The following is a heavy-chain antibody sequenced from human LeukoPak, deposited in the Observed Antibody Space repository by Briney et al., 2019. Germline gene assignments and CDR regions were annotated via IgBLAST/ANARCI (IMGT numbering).Heavy chain of an antibody. CDR2: IIPILGIA. Sequence: ASVKVSCKASGGTFSSYAISWVRQAPGQGLEWMGRIIPILGIANYAQKFQGRVTITADKSTSTAYMELSSLRSEDTAVYYCARDPVFPNPAGKVGISQVWGQGTLVTVSS. CDR3: ARDPVFPNPAGKVGISQV. CDR1: GGTFSSYA. V-gene: IGHV1-69*04. D-gene: IGHD1-26*01. J-gene: IGHJ4*02.